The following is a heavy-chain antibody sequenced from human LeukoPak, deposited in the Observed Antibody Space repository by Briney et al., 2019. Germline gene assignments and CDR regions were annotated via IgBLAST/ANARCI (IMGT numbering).Heavy chain of an antibody. V-gene: IGHV3-74*01. CDR3: VRLRDSGGYSSFDN. CDR2: INSDGTTT. CDR1: GFTFSRYW. Sequence: HPGGSLRLSCAASGFTFSRYWMHWVRQVPGKGLVWVSHINSDGTTTTYADSVKGRFTISRDNDKSMLFLQMHSLRAEDTAVYFCVRLRDSGGYSSFDNWGQGTLVTVSS. J-gene: IGHJ4*02. D-gene: IGHD3-22*01.